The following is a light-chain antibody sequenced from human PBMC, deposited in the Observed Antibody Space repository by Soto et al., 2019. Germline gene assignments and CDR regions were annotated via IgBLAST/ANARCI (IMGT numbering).Light chain of an antibody. V-gene: IGLV1-44*01. Sequence: QSVLTQPPSASGTPGQRVTISCSGSSSNIGSNAVNWYHQLPGKDPKLLIYRSDQRPSGVPDRFSGSKSGASASLAISGLRSEDEGDYYCAAWDDSLDGPVFGGGTKVTVL. CDR1: SSNIGSNA. J-gene: IGLJ2*01. CDR3: AAWDDSLDGPV. CDR2: RSD.